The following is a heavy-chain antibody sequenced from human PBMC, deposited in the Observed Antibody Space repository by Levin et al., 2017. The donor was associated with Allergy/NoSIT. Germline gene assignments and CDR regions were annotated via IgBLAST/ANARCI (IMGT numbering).Heavy chain of an antibody. CDR2: IKQDGSEK. V-gene: IGHV3-7*01. CDR1: EFTFSKYW. J-gene: IGHJ4*02. Sequence: PGGSLRLSCRVSEFTFSKYWMSWVRQAPGKGLEWVANIKQDGSEKYYVESVKGRFTISRDNAKNSLYLHMNSLRAEDTAVYYCARDLSWGSGWPTRMEYWGQGTLVNVSS. CDR3: ARDLSWGSGWPTRMEY. D-gene: IGHD6-19*01.